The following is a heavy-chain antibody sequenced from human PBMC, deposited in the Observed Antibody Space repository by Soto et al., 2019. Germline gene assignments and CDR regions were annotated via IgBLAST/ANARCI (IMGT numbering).Heavy chain of an antibody. CDR3: TRQQTSTVVTQ. CDR2: VYYSGST. V-gene: IGHV4-59*01. Sequence: SETLSLTCTVSGGSMSNYYWSWIRQPPGKGLEWIGCVYYSGSTNYNPSLESRVTISVDTSKNQFSLKLSSVTAADTAVYYCTRQQTSTVVTQWGQGPMITV. J-gene: IGHJ4*02. CDR1: GGSMSNYY. D-gene: IGHD4-17*01.